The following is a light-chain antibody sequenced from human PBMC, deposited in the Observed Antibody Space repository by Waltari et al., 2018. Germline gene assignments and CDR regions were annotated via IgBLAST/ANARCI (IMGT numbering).Light chain of an antibody. CDR3: HQHYTTPWT. Sequence: DIVMTQSPDSLAVSLGEWATITCKSSRSVLYTDNNKNYLTWYQQKPGQFPQLLIYWASTRESGVPDRFIGSGSGTDFTLTISSLQAEDVAVYYCHQHYTTPWTFGQGTQVEL. CDR1: RSVLYTDNNKNY. J-gene: IGKJ1*01. CDR2: WAS. V-gene: IGKV4-1*01.